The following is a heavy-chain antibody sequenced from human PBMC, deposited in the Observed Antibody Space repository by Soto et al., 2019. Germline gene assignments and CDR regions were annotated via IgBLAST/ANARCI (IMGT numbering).Heavy chain of an antibody. CDR2: TYYRSKWYN. V-gene: IGHV6-1*01. CDR1: GDSVSSNSAA. D-gene: IGHD6-13*01. Sequence: SQTLSLTCAISGDSVSSNSAAWNWIRQSPSRGLEWLGRTYYRSKWYNDYAVSVKSRITINPDTSKNQFSLQLNSVTPEDTAVYYCARLAAASDIILGFDPWRQGTLVTVSS. J-gene: IGHJ5*02. CDR3: ARLAAASDIILGFDP.